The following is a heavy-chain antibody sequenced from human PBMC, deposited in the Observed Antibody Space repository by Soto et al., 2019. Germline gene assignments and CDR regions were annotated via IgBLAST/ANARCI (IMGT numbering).Heavy chain of an antibody. CDR2: INPTRGT. Sequence: SETLSLTCAVNTGSFTGHFWGWIRQPPGKGLEWIGEINPTRGTNYNPSLKSRVAISIEMSTIQFSLALSSVTAADTAVYYCARGSLGGYNGPFDVWGQGTAVTVS. CDR1: TGSFTGHF. D-gene: IGHD5-12*01. V-gene: IGHV4-34*01. CDR3: ARGSLGGYNGPFDV. J-gene: IGHJ3*01.